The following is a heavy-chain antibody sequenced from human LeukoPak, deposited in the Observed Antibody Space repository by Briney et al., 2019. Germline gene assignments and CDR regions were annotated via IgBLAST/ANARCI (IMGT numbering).Heavy chain of an antibody. V-gene: IGHV4-34*01. Sequence: SETLSLTCAVHSGSFSGYYWSWIRQPPGKGLEWIGEINHSGSTNYNPSLKSRVTISVDTSKNQFSLKLSSVTAADTAVYYCARVRGRTMVRGVLDYWGQGTLVTVSS. CDR3: ARVRGRTMVRGVLDY. J-gene: IGHJ4*02. CDR2: INHSGST. D-gene: IGHD3-10*01. CDR1: SGSFSGYY.